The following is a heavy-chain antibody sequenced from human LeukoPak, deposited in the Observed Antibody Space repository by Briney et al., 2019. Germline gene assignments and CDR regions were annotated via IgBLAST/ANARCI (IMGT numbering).Heavy chain of an antibody. D-gene: IGHD1-26*01. CDR3: AKVHYTASFPGSFPGRNYFDS. V-gene: IGHV3-23*01. Sequence: GGSLRLSCTVSGFAFSGYAMSWVRQAPGKGPGWVSSIGASGDVTYSADSVNGRFTISRDNSKRTLFLQMNSLRAEDTAVYYCAKVHYTASFPGSFPGRNYFDSWGQGSLVTVSS. J-gene: IGHJ4*02. CDR1: GFAFSGYA. CDR2: IGASGDVT.